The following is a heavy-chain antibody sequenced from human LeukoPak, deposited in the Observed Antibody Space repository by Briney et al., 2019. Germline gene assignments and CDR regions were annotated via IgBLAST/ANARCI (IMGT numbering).Heavy chain of an antibody. J-gene: IGHJ4*02. CDR1: GGSISSYY. CDR2: IYYSGST. V-gene: IGHV4-59*12. Sequence: PSETLSLTCTVSGGSISSYYWSWIRQPPGKGLEWIGYIYYSGSTNYNPSLKSRVTISVDTSKNQFSLKLSSVTAADTAVYYCARAAGWLVVVPAAMFDYWGQGTLVTVSS. D-gene: IGHD2-2*01. CDR3: ARAAGWLVVVPAAMFDY.